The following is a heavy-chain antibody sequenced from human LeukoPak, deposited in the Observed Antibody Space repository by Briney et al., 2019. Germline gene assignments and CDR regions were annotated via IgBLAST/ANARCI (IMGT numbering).Heavy chain of an antibody. V-gene: IGHV4-34*01. CDR3: ARVYGGNSPTPYMDV. CDR1: GGSFSGYY. D-gene: IGHD4-23*01. CDR2: INHSGST. J-gene: IGHJ6*03. Sequence: SETLSLTCAVYGGSFSGYYWSWIRQPPGKGLEWIGEINHSGSTNYNPSLKSRVTISVDTSKNQFSLKLSSVTAADTAVYYCARVYGGNSPTPYMDVWGKGTTVTVSS.